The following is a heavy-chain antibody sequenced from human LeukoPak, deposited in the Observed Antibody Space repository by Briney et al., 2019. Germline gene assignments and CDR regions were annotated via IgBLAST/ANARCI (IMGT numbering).Heavy chain of an antibody. CDR2: ISSSSSYI. V-gene: IGHV3-21*01. Sequence: PGGSLRLSCAASGFTFSSYSMNWVRQAPGKGLEWVSSISSSSSYIYYADSVRGRFTISRDNAKNSLYLQMNSLRAEDTAVYYCARGPHSSSWSNWFDPRGQGTLVTVSS. CDR3: ARGPHSSSWSNWFDP. D-gene: IGHD6-13*01. J-gene: IGHJ5*02. CDR1: GFTFSSYS.